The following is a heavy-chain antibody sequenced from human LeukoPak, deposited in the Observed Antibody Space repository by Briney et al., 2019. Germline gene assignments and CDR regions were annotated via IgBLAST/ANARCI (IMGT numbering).Heavy chain of an antibody. J-gene: IGHJ5*02. Sequence: GGSLRLSCAASGCTFSSYAMSWVRQAPGKGLEWVSAISGSGGSTYYADSVKGRFTISRDNSKNTLYLQMNSLRAEDTAVYYCAPARLLNWFDPWGQGTLVTVSS. D-gene: IGHD3-10*01. CDR1: GCTFSSYA. CDR2: ISGSGGST. V-gene: IGHV3-23*01. CDR3: APARLLNWFDP.